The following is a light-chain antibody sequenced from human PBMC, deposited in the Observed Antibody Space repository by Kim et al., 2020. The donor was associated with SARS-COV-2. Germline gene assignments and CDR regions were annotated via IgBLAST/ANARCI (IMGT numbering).Light chain of an antibody. CDR2: QDT. CDR3: QAWDSNTGV. Sequence: SYELTQPPSVSVSPGQTASITCSGDKLGDKYACWYQQKSGQSPVLVSYQDTKRPSGIPERFSGSNSGNTVTLTISGTQAMDEADYYCQAWDSNTGVFGGGTQLTVL. V-gene: IGLV3-1*01. CDR1: KLGDKY. J-gene: IGLJ2*01.